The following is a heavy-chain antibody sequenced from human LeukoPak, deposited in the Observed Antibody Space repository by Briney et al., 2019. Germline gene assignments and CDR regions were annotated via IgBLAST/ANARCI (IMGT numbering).Heavy chain of an antibody. CDR1: EYTFTSYY. CDR3: ARDMTRGSSWYVSGY. V-gene: IGHV1-46*01. Sequence: ASVKVSCKASEYTFTSYYMHWVRQAPGQGLEWRGIINPSGGSTSYAQKFQGRVTMTRDTSTSTVYMELSSLRSEDTAVYYCARDMTRGSSWYVSGYWGQGTLVTVSS. CDR2: INPSGGST. J-gene: IGHJ4*02. D-gene: IGHD6-13*01.